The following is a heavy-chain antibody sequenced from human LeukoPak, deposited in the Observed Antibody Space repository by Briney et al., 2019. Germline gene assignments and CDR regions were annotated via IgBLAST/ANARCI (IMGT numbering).Heavy chain of an antibody. J-gene: IGHJ4*02. CDR3: ARGLFASGSYFNFFDY. Sequence: GGSLRLSCAASGFNVISNYMTRVRQAPGXGLEWVSVIFNGGSTYYADSVKGRFTISTDNSKNMLYLQMNSLRAEDTAVYYCARGLFASGSYFNFFDYWAQGTLVTVSS. D-gene: IGHD3-10*01. CDR1: GFNVISNY. CDR2: IFNGGST. V-gene: IGHV3-66*01.